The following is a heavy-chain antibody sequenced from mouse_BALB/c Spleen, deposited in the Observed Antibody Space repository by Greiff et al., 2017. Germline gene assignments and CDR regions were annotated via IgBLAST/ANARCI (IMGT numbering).Heavy chain of an antibody. V-gene: IGHV2-9*02. J-gene: IGHJ4*01. D-gene: IGHD1-1*01. CDR1: GFSLTSYG. CDR2: IWAGGST. CDR3: ARGAHYYGSSQGAMDY. Sequence: QVQLQQSGPGLVAPSQSLSITCTVSGFSLTSYGVHWVRQPPGKGLEWLGVIWAGGSTNYNSALMSRLSISKDNSKSQVFLKMNSLQTDDTAMYYCARGAHYYGSSQGAMDYWGQGTSVTVSS.